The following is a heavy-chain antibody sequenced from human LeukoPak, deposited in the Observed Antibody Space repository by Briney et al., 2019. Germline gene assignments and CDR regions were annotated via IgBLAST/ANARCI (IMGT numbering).Heavy chain of an antibody. D-gene: IGHD2-2*01. V-gene: IGHV3-23*01. CDR2: ISGSGGST. CDR3: AGIVVVPASANWFDP. Sequence: PGGSLRLSCAASGFTFSSYAMSWVRQAPGKGLEWVSAISGSGGSTYYADSVKGRFTISRDNSKNTLYLQMNSLRAEDTAVYYCAGIVVVPASANWFDPWGQGTLVTVSS. CDR1: GFTFSSYA. J-gene: IGHJ5*02.